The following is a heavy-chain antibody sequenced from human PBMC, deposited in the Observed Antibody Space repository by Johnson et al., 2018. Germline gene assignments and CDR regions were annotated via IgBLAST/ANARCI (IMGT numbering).Heavy chain of an antibody. CDR2: ISWNSGSI. CDR1: GFTFDDYA. D-gene: IGHD3-16*01. V-gene: IGHV3-9*01. Sequence: VQLVQSGGGLVQXGRSLRLXCAASGFTFDDYAMHWVRPAPGKGLEWVSGISWNSGSIGYADPVKGRVTISRDNAMNSPYLQMNSLRAEDTALYSCAKDKQGVWGSYFAFDIWGQGTMVTVSS. J-gene: IGHJ3*02. CDR3: AKDKQGVWGSYFAFDI.